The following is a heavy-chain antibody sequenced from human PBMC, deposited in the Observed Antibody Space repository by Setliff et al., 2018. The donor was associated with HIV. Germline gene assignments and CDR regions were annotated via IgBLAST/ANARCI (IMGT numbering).Heavy chain of an antibody. CDR2: IYTSGIT. Sequence: LSLTCTVSGDSIRSYYWSWIRQPPGRGLEWIGYIYTSGITDYNPSLKSRVTISGDTSKNQFSLKLSSVTAADTAVYYCARDRRGYYYGSGSCYMDVWGTGTTVTVSS. CDR1: GDSIRSYY. CDR3: ARDRRGYYYGSGSCYMDV. V-gene: IGHV4-4*08. D-gene: IGHD3-10*01. J-gene: IGHJ6*03.